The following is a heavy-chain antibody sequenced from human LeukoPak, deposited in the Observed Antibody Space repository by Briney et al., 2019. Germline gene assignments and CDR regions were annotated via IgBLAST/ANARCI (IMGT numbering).Heavy chain of an antibody. Sequence: GGSLRLSCAASGFTFSNYWMTWVRQAPGKGLEWVASIKQDGSDKYYVDSVKGRCTISRDNAKKSLYLQMNSLRAEDTAVYYCTGFRWTTTSVDYWGQGTLVTVSS. CDR1: GFTFSNYW. J-gene: IGHJ4*02. V-gene: IGHV3-7*01. CDR2: IKQDGSDK. CDR3: TGFRWTTTSVDY. D-gene: IGHD4-17*01.